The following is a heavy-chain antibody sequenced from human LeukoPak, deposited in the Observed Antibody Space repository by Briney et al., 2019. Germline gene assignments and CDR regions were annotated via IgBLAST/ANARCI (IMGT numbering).Heavy chain of an antibody. V-gene: IGHV1-8*03. CDR1: GYTFNSYD. CDR2: MNPNSGNT. CDR3: ARDFPAGGFDY. J-gene: IGHJ4*02. Sequence: ASVKVSCKASGYTFNSYDINWVRQATGQGLEWMGWMNPNSGNTGYAQKFQGRVTITRNTSISTAYMELSRLRSDDTAVYYCARDFPAGGFDYWGQGTLVTVSS. D-gene: IGHD3-16*01.